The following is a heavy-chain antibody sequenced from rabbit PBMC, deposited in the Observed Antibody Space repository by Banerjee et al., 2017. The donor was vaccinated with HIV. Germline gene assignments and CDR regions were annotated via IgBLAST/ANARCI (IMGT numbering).Heavy chain of an antibody. CDR3: ARSGVAGYNLVTRLDL. V-gene: IGHV1S47*01. CDR1: GFSLSNNHV. CDR2: IYTGSGTT. D-gene: IGHD7-1*01. J-gene: IGHJ3*01. Sequence: QEQLVESGGGLVKPEGSLTLTCTASGFSLSNNHVMCWVRQAPGKGLEWIGCIYTGSGTTDYASWVNGRFTIFRSTSLNTVTLQMTSLTAADTATYFCARSGVAGYNLVTRLDLWGQGTLVTVS.